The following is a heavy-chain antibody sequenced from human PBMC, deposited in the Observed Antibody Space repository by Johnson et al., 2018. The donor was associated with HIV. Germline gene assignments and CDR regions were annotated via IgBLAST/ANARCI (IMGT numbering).Heavy chain of an antibody. CDR1: GFTFSSYA. CDR3: ARDYGDYAHDAFDI. J-gene: IGHJ3*02. Sequence: QVQVVESGGGLVQPGGSLRLSCAASGFTFSSYAMHWVRQAPGKGLEWVAVISYDGSNKYYADSVKGRFTISRDNSKNTLYLQMNSLRAEDTAVYYCARDYGDYAHDAFDIWGQGTMVTVSS. V-gene: IGHV3-30-3*01. CDR2: ISYDGSNK. D-gene: IGHD4-17*01.